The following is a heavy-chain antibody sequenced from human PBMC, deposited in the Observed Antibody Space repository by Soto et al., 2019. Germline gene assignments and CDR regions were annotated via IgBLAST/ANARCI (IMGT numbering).Heavy chain of an antibody. Sequence: SVKVSCKASGGTFSSYAISWVRQAPGQGLEWMGGIIPIFGTANYAQKFQGRVTITADESTSTAYMELSSLRSEDAAVYYCAREANNWKLWYFDYWGQGTLVTVSS. D-gene: IGHD1-20*01. CDR2: IIPIFGTA. CDR3: AREANNWKLWYFDY. V-gene: IGHV1-69*13. CDR1: GGTFSSYA. J-gene: IGHJ4*02.